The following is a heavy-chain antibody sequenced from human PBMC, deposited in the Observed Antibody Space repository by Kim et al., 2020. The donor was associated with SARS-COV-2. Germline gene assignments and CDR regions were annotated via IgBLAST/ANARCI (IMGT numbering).Heavy chain of an antibody. CDR2: IYSDASAA. V-gene: IGHV3-74*01. J-gene: IGHJ6*02. Sequence: GGSLRLSCAASGFSFGSSWMHWVRQAPGKGLVWVSRIYSDASAATYADSVKGRFTISSDKAKYKMYPQMQSKSAETTAVYLCYSATSYAFAVWSQGNTVT. CDR1: GFSFGSSW. CDR3: YSATSYAFAV. D-gene: IGHD2-15*01.